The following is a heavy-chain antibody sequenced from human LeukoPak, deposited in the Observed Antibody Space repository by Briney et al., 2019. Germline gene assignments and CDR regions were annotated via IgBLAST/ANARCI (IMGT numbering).Heavy chain of an antibody. CDR2: INHSGST. Sequence: PSETLSLTCAVYGGSFSGYYWSWIRQPPGKGLEWIGEINHSGSTNYNPSLKSRVTISVDTSKNQFSLKLSSVTAADTAVYCCARGPENYYGSGSYYSPYYFDYWGQGTLVTVSS. V-gene: IGHV4-34*01. J-gene: IGHJ4*02. CDR1: GGSFSGYY. D-gene: IGHD3-10*01. CDR3: ARGPENYYGSGSYYSPYYFDY.